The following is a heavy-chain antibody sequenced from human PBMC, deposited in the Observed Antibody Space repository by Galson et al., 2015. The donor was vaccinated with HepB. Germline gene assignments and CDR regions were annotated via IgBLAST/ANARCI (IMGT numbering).Heavy chain of an antibody. CDR3: ARGVYGGKPFDY. CDR2: IYTSGST. V-gene: IGHV4-61*02. Sequence: TLSLTCTVSGGSISSGSYYWSWIRQPAGKGLEWIGRIYTSGSTNYNPSLKSRVTMSVDTSKNQFSLKLSSVTAADTAVYYCARGVYGGKPFDYWGQGTLVTVSS. J-gene: IGHJ4*02. CDR1: GGSISSGSYY. D-gene: IGHD4-23*01.